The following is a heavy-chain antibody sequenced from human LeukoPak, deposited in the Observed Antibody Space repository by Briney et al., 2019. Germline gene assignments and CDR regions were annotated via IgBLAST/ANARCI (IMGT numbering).Heavy chain of an antibody. CDR2: ISISGSTI. CDR3: ARSSYSSSWYYFDY. Sequence: PGGSLRLSCAASGFTFSTYGMHWVRQAPGKGLEWVSYISISGSTIYYAESVKGRFTISRDNAKNSLYLQMNSLRAEDTAVYYCARSSYSSSWYYFDYWGQGTLVTVSS. D-gene: IGHD6-13*01. V-gene: IGHV3-48*03. CDR1: GFTFSTYG. J-gene: IGHJ4*02.